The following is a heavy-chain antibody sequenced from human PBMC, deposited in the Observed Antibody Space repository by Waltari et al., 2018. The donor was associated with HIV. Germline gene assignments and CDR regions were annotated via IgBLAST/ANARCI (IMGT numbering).Heavy chain of an antibody. J-gene: IGHJ4*02. D-gene: IGHD5-12*01. CDR3: ARDVTPYDYYVSSFDS. V-gene: IGHV3-23*01. Sequence: AQLLQSGGGLVQPGGSLRLSCAASGFTFSSYAMTWVRQAPGKGLEWVSSISVSSYVTHYAASVKGRFTVSRDNSKNTLFLQMSSLRAEDTAVYYCARDVTPYDYYVSSFDSWGQGTLVTVSS. CDR2: ISVSSYVT. CDR1: GFTFSSYA.